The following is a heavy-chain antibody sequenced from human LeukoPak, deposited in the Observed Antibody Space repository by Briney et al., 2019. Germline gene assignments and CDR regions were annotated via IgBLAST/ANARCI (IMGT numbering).Heavy chain of an antibody. CDR1: GFTFSSYA. J-gene: IGHJ4*02. CDR3: AKGRGIVVVPAAHFDY. Sequence: GGSLRLSCAASGFTFSSYAMSWVRHAPGKGLEWVSAISGRGGRTYYADSVKGRFTISRDNSKNTLYLQMNRLRAEDTAVYYCAKGRGIVVVPAAHFDYWGEGTLVTVSS. CDR2: ISGRGGRT. D-gene: IGHD2-2*01. V-gene: IGHV3-23*01.